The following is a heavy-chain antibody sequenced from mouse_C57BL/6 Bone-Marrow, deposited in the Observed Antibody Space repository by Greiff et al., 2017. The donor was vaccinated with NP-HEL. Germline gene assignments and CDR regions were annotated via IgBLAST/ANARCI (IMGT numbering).Heavy chain of an antibody. CDR1: GYTFTDYY. CDR2: IYPGSGNT. Sequence: QVQLQQSGAELVRPGASVKLSCKASGYTFTDYYINWVKQRPGQGLEWIARIYPGSGNTYYNEKFKDKATLTADKSSSTAYMQLSSLTYEDSAVYYCARWDYYGSSYAYAMDYWGQGTSVTVSS. J-gene: IGHJ4*01. CDR3: ARWDYYGSSYAYAMDY. V-gene: IGHV1-76*01. D-gene: IGHD1-1*01.